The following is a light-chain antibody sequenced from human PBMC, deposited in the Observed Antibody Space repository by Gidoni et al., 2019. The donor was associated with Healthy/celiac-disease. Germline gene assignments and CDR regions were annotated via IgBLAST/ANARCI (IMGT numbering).Light chain of an antibody. J-gene: IGKJ1*01. Sequence: DIQMTQSPSSLSASVGDRVTITCRASQSISRYLNWYQQKPGKAPKLLIYAASSLQSGGPSRVSGNGSGTGFTLTIRSLQPEDFATYYCQQSYSTPWPFGQGTQVEIK. V-gene: IGKV1-39*01. CDR3: QQSYSTPWP. CDR1: QSISRY. CDR2: AAS.